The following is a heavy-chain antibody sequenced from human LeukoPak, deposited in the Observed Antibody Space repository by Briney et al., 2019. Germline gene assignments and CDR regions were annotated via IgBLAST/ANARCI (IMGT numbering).Heavy chain of an antibody. CDR2: IYTSGST. V-gene: IGHV4-61*02. J-gene: IGHJ4*02. Sequence: PSETLSLTCTVSSGSISSGDNYWSWIRQPAGKGLEWIGRIYTSGSTNYNPSLKSRVTISGDTSKNQFSLRLSSVTAADTAVYYCARASYSYDINGWVPFDYWGQGTLVTVSS. D-gene: IGHD3-22*01. CDR1: SGSISSGDNY. CDR3: ARASYSYDINGWVPFDY.